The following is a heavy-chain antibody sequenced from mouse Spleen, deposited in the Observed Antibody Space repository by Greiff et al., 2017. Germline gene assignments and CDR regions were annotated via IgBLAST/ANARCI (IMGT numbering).Heavy chain of an antibody. D-gene: IGHD1-1*01. CDR2: INPSTGGT. CDR3: ARFPFTTVVATPFDY. V-gene: IGHV1-42*01. J-gene: IGHJ2*01. CDR1: GYSFTGYY. Sequence: VQLQQSGPELVKPGASVKISCKASGYSFTGYYMNWVKQSPEKSLEWIGEINPSTGGTTYNQKFKAKATLTVDKSSSTAYMQLKSLTSEDSAVYYCARFPFTTVVATPFDYWGQGTTLTVSS.